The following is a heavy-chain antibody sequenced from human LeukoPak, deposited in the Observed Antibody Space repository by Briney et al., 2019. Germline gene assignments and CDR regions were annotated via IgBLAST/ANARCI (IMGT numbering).Heavy chain of an antibody. CDR3: ARQDPVALGDFQH. D-gene: IGHD3-16*01. CDR2: IYPADSDT. J-gene: IGHJ1*01. V-gene: IGHV5-51*01. Sequence: GESLKISCTGSGFSFTSNWIGWVRQMPGKGLEWMGIIYPADSDTRYGPSFQGQVTISADKSISTAYLQWSSLKASDTAMHYCARQDPVALGDFQHWGQGTLVTVSS. CDR1: GFSFTSNW.